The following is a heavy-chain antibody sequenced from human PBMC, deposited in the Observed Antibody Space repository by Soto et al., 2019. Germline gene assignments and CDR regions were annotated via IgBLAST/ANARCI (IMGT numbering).Heavy chain of an antibody. J-gene: IGHJ5*02. V-gene: IGHV3-30-3*01. Sequence: GGSLRLSCAASGFTFSSYAMHWVRQAPGKGLEWVAVISYDGSNKYYADSVKGRFTISRDNSKNTLYLQMNSLRAEDTAVYYCARDRIAVAGPRGWFDPWGQGTLVTVSS. CDR3: ARDRIAVAGPRGWFDP. D-gene: IGHD6-19*01. CDR1: GFTFSSYA. CDR2: ISYDGSNK.